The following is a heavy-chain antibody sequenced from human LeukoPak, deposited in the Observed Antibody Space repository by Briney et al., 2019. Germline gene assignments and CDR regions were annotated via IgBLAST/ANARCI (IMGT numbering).Heavy chain of an antibody. Sequence: GSLRLSCAASGFTFSDYYMSWIHQAPGKGLEWVSYISSSGSTICYADSVKGRFTISRDNAKNSLYLQMNSLRAEDTAVYYCARTARRYYFDYWGQGILVTVSS. J-gene: IGHJ4*02. CDR1: GFTFSDYY. D-gene: IGHD6-6*01. V-gene: IGHV3-11*04. CDR2: ISSSGSTI. CDR3: ARTARRYYFDY.